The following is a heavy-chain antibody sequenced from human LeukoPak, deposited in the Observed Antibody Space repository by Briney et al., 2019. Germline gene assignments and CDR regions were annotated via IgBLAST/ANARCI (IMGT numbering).Heavy chain of an antibody. CDR1: GFTFSSYG. V-gene: IGHV3-33*08. D-gene: IGHD3-22*01. CDR2: IWSDASGT. Sequence: PGGSLRLSCAASGFTFSSYGMHWVRQAPGKGLEWVAAIWSDASGTKYAEAVKGRFTISRDNSKNTLYLLVDSLRAEDTAVYYCARVFSGSGSTGSFDYWGQGTLVTASS. CDR3: ARVFSGSGSTGSFDY. J-gene: IGHJ4*02.